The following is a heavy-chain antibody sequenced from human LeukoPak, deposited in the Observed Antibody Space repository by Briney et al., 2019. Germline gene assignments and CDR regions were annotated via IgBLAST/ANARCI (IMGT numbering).Heavy chain of an antibody. Sequence: PGGSLRLSCAASGFTFSSYAMSWVRQAPGKGLEWVSYISSSSSTIYYADSVKGRFTISRDNAKNSLYLQMNSLRAEDTAVYYCARDYYSSGSPSFDYWGQGTLVTVSS. J-gene: IGHJ4*02. CDR1: GFTFSSYA. CDR3: ARDYYSSGSPSFDY. D-gene: IGHD6-19*01. CDR2: ISSSSSTI. V-gene: IGHV3-48*04.